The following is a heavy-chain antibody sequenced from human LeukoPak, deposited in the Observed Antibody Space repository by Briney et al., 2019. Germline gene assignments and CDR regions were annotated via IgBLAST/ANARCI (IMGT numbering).Heavy chain of an antibody. J-gene: IGHJ4*02. CDR1: GFTFDDYA. D-gene: IGHD6-13*01. V-gene: IGHV3-23*01. Sequence: GGSLRLSCAASGFTFDDYAMHWVRQAPGKGLEWVSAISGSGGSTYYADSVKGRFTISRDNSKNTLYLQMNSLRAEDTAVYYCAKVHGWGRQQLVRPRNYFDYWGQGTLVTVSS. CDR2: ISGSGGST. CDR3: AKVHGWGRQQLVRPRNYFDY.